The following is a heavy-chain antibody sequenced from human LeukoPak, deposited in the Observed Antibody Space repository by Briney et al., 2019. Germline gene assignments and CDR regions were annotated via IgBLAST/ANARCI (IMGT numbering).Heavy chain of an antibody. CDR3: AKDYYPRGYSYGFAY. D-gene: IGHD5-18*01. CDR1: GFTFDDYA. J-gene: IGHJ4*02. V-gene: IGHV3-9*01. Sequence: GGSLRLPCAASGFTFDDYAMHWVRQAPGKGLEWVSGISWNSGSIGYADSVKGRFTISRDNAKNSLYLQMNSLRAEDTALYYCAKDYYPRGYSYGFAYWGQGTLVTVSS. CDR2: ISWNSGSI.